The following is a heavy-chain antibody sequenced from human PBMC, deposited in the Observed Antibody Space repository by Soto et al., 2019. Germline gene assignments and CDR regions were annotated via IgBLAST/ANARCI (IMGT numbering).Heavy chain of an antibody. CDR1: GFTFSSYG. V-gene: IGHV3-33*01. D-gene: IGHD2-15*01. J-gene: IGHJ3*02. CDR2: IWSDGSNK. Sequence: QVQLVESGGGVVQPGRSLRLSCAASGFTFSSYGMHWVRQAPGKGLEWVAVIWSDGSNKYYTDSVKGRFTISRGNSKNTLYLQMNSLRAEDTAVYYCARQVVVVVCSSADAFDIWGQGTMVTVSS. CDR3: ARQVVVVVCSSADAFDI.